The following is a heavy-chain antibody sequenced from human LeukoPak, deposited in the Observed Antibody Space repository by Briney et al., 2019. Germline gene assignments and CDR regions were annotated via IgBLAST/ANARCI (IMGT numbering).Heavy chain of an antibody. CDR3: ARLSSGWYSGVGFIDY. Sequence: ASVKVSCKASGYTFTSYYMRWVRQAPGQGLEWMGIINPSGGSTSYAQKFQGRVTMTRDTSTSTVYMELSSLRSEDTAVYYCARLSSGWYSGVGFIDYWGQGTLVTVSS. CDR2: INPSGGST. CDR1: GYTFTSYY. D-gene: IGHD6-19*01. J-gene: IGHJ4*02. V-gene: IGHV1-46*01.